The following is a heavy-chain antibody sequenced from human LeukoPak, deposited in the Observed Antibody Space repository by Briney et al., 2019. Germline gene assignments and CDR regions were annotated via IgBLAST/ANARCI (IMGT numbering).Heavy chain of an antibody. CDR1: GFTFSSYA. Sequence: GGSLRLSCAASGFTFSSYAMTWVRQAPGKGLEWVSSISGSGDYTNYAGSVKGRFTISRDNSKNTLYLQMNSLRAEDTAVYYCAKVPAYCGGDCLAAFDIWGQGTMVTVSS. J-gene: IGHJ3*02. D-gene: IGHD2-21*02. V-gene: IGHV3-23*01. CDR3: AKVPAYCGGDCLAAFDI. CDR2: ISGSGDYT.